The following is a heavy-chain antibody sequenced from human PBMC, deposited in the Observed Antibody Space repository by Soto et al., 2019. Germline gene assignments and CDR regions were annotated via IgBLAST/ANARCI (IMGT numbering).Heavy chain of an antibody. CDR3: AKAFPPRSYSKPLHS. J-gene: IGHJ4*02. D-gene: IGHD3-10*01. CDR2: ISWNSDTL. Sequence: SLRLSCAASGFTFDHYAIHWVRHAPGKGLEWVSGISWNSDTLDYVDSVKGRFTISRDSAKNSVYLQMNSLRPEDTALYYCAKAFPPRSYSKPLHSLGQGTLVTLSS. V-gene: IGHV3-9*01. CDR1: GFTFDHYA.